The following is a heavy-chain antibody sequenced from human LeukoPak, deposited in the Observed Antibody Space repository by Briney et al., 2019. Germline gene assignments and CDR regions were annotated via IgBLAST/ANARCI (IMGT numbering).Heavy chain of an antibody. Sequence: PSETLSLTCAVYGGSFSGYYWSWIRQPPGKGLEWIGEINHSGSTNYNPSLKSRVTISVDTSKNQFSLKLSSVTAADTAVYYCGSLYCGGGSCYSDYGGQGPLVPVSS. D-gene: IGHD2-15*01. CDR2: INHSGST. J-gene: IGHJ4*02. CDR3: GSLYCGGGSCYSDY. V-gene: IGHV4-34*01. CDR1: GGSFSGYY.